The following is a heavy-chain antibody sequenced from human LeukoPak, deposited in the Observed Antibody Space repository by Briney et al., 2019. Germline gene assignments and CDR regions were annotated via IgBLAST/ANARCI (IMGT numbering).Heavy chain of an antibody. Sequence: GGSLRLSCAASGFTFSSYGMHWVRQAPGKGLEWVAVIWYEGSNKYYADSVKGRFTISRDNSKNTLYLQMNSLRAEDTAVYYCARGRRDGYNYTPLLDYWGQGTLVTVSS. CDR1: GFTFSSYG. V-gene: IGHV3-33*01. CDR3: ARGRRDGYNYTPLLDY. J-gene: IGHJ4*02. D-gene: IGHD5-24*01. CDR2: IWYEGSNK.